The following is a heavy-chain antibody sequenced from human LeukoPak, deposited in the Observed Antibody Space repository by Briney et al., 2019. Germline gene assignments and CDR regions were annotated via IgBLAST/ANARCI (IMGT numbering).Heavy chain of an antibody. Sequence: GASVKVSCKASGYTFTSYYMHWVRQPPGQGLEWMGIINPSGGSTSYAQKFQGRVTMTRDTSTTSVYMQLSSLRSEDTAVYYCARAICSGGSCYTTENWFDPWGQGTLVTVSS. D-gene: IGHD2-15*01. CDR1: GYTFTSYY. J-gene: IGHJ5*02. CDR2: INPSGGST. CDR3: ARAICSGGSCYTTENWFDP. V-gene: IGHV1-46*01.